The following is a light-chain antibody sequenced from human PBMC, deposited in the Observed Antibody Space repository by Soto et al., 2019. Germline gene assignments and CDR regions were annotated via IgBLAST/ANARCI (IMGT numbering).Light chain of an antibody. Sequence: QSALTQPASVSGSPGQSITISCTGTSSDVGGYNYVSWYQQHPGKAPKLTIYEVSNRPSGVANRFSGYKSGNTASLTISGHQAEDAADYYCSSYTSSTVVFGGGTKVTVL. V-gene: IGLV2-14*01. J-gene: IGLJ2*01. CDR2: EVS. CDR3: SSYTSSTVV. CDR1: SSDVGGYNY.